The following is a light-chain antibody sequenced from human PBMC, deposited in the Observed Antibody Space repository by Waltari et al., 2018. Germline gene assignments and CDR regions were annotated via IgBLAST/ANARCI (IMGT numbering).Light chain of an antibody. Sequence: ENVLTQSPGTLSLSPGERATLSCRASQSVSSRDLAWYQHKPGQAPRLLIYGASSRATGIPDRFSGSGSGTDFTLTISRLEPEDFAMYYCQQYGGSSALVRGALFGQGTKVEIK. CDR2: GAS. V-gene: IGKV3-20*01. J-gene: IGKJ1*01. CDR1: QSVSSRD. CDR3: QQYGGSSALVRGAL.